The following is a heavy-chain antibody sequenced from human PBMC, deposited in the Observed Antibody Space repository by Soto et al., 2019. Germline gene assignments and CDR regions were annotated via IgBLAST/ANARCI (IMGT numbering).Heavy chain of an antibody. CDR2: IIPIFGTA. V-gene: IGHV1-69*06. J-gene: IGHJ6*02. Sequence: ASVKVSCKASGGTFSSYAISWVRQAPGQGLEWMGGIIPIFGTANYAQKFQGRVTITADKSTSTAYMELSSLRSEDTAVYYCARPSGRVRDTYYYYGMDVWGQGTTVTVSS. CDR3: ARPSGRVRDTYYYYGMDV. D-gene: IGHD3-10*01. CDR1: GGTFSSYA.